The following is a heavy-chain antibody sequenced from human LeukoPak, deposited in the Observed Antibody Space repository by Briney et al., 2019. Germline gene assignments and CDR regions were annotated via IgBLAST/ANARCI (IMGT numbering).Heavy chain of an antibody. CDR2: ISSSSSHI. V-gene: IGHV3-21*01. J-gene: IGHJ4*02. D-gene: IGHD3-22*01. Sequence: PGGSLRLSCAASGFTFSSYSMNWVRQAPGKGLEWVSSISSSSSHIYYADSVKGRFTISRDNAKNSLYLQMNSLRAEDTAVYYCARDSDSSGYCDYWGQGTLVTVSS. CDR3: ARDSDSSGYCDY. CDR1: GFTFSSYS.